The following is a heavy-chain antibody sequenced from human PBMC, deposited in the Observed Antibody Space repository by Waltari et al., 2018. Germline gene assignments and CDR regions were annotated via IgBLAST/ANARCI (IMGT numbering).Heavy chain of an antibody. CDR1: GFTLSGSA. V-gene: IGHV3-73*01. CDR2: IRRKENSYAT. CDR3: TRETISGSYEEN. J-gene: IGHJ4*02. Sequence: EVQLVESGGGLVQPGGSLQHSCAASGFTLSGSAVHWVRQASGKGLEWVGRIRRKENSYATAYAESVKGRFTVARDDSENTAYLQMNSMKTEDTAVYYCTRETISGSYEENWGQGTLVTVSS. D-gene: IGHD1-26*01.